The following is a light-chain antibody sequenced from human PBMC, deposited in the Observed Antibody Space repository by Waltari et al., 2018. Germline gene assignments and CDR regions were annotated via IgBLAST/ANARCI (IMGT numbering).Light chain of an antibody. J-gene: IGKJ1*01. CDR1: QSVRSN. V-gene: IGKV3-15*01. CDR2: GES. CDR3: QQYNNWPGT. Sequence: ELVMTQSPATLSVSPGEGATLSCRPSQSVRSNLAWYQQKPGQAPRLLIYGESTRATGIPARFNGGGSGTEFTLTISSLQSEDFATYYCQQYNNWPGTFGQGTKVEIK.